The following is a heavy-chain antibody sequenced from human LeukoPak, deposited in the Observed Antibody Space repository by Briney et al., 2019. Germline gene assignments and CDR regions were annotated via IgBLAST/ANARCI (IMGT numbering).Heavy chain of an antibody. J-gene: IGHJ4*02. V-gene: IGHV3-21*04. CDR1: GFTFSSYS. CDR2: ISSSSSYI. CDR3: AKDRVLTSANYFDY. Sequence: GGSLRLSCAASGFTFSSYSMNWVRQAPGKGLEWVSSISSSSSYIYYADSVKGRFTISRDNSKNTLYLQMNSLRAEDTAVYYCAKDRVLTSANYFDYWGQGTLVTVSS. D-gene: IGHD2-2*01.